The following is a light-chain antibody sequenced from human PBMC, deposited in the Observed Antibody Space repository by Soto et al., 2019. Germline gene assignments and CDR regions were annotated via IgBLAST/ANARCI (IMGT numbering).Light chain of an antibody. CDR1: SSDVGGYNH. V-gene: IGLV2-14*01. CDR2: DVS. CDR3: SSYSTSSTLVV. Sequence: QSVLTQPASVSGSPGQSITISCTGTSSDVGGYNHVSWYQQHPGKAPKLMISDVSNRPSGVSSRFSGSKSGNTASLTISGLQAEDEADYYCSSYSTSSTLVVFGGGTKVTVL. J-gene: IGLJ2*01.